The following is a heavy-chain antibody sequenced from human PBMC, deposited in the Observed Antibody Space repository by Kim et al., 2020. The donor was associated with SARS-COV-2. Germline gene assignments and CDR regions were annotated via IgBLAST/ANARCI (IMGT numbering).Heavy chain of an antibody. Sequence: GGSPRLSCAASGLTFRTYAMHWVRQAPGKGLEWVAVMSFDGSNRDYADSVKGRFTISRDNSKNTLYLQMNSLRPEDTAVYYCARDISSGHYYFDYWGQGT. D-gene: IGHD3-22*01. CDR3: ARDISSGHYYFDY. J-gene: IGHJ4*02. CDR1: GLTFRTYA. CDR2: MSFDGSNR. V-gene: IGHV3-30*04.